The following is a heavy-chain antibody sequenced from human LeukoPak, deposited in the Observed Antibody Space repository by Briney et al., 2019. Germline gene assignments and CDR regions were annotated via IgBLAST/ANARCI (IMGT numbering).Heavy chain of an antibody. CDR1: GGSISSSSYY. J-gene: IGHJ4*02. V-gene: IGHV4-39*07. CDR2: INHSGST. D-gene: IGHD3-16*02. Sequence: SETLSLTCTVSGGSISSSSYYWSWIRQPPGKGLEWIGEINHSGSTNYNPSLKSRATISVDTSKNQFSLKLSPVTAADTAVYYCARGGHYDYVWGSYRYPFDYWGQGTLVTVSS. CDR3: ARGGHYDYVWGSYRYPFDY.